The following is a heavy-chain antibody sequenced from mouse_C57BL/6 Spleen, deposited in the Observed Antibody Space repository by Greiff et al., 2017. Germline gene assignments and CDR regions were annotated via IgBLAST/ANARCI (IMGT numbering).Heavy chain of an antibody. V-gene: IGHV5-9-1*02. CDR3: TREGTTVGRGYFEV. CDR1: GFTFSSYA. J-gene: IGHJ1*03. Sequence: EVKLVESGEGLVKPGGSLKLSCAASGFTFSSYAMSWVRQTPEKRLEWVAYISSGGDYIYYADTVKGRFTISRDNARNTLYLQMSSLKSEDTAMYYCTREGTTVGRGYFEVWGTGTTVTVSS. D-gene: IGHD1-1*01. CDR2: ISSGGDYI.